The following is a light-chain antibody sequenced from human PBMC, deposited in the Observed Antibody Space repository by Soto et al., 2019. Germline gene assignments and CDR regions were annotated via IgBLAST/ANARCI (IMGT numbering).Light chain of an antibody. J-gene: IGKJ1*01. V-gene: IGKV3-15*01. Sequence: EIVMTQSPPTLSVSPGERAPLSCRASQSVSSNLAWYQQKPGQAPRLLIYGASTRATGIPARFSGSGSGTEFTLTISSLQSEDFAVYYCQQYNNWPLTFGQGTKVDIK. CDR2: GAS. CDR3: QQYNNWPLT. CDR1: QSVSSN.